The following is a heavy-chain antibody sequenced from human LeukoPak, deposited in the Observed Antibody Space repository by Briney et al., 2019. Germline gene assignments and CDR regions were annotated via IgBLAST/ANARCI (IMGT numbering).Heavy chain of an antibody. Sequence: GGSLRLSCAASGFIFSDYSMNWVRQAPGKGLEWVSSIDSSSSYIYYADSVKGRFTISRANAKNSLFLQMNSLRAEDTAVYYCARGPHGGFVIIPTEFWGQGTLVTVSS. V-gene: IGHV3-21*01. D-gene: IGHD3-3*01. CDR2: IDSSSSYI. CDR3: ARGPHGGFVIIPTEF. CDR1: GFIFSDYS. J-gene: IGHJ4*02.